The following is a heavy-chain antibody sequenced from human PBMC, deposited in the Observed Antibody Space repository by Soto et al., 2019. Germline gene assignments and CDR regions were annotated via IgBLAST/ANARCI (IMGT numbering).Heavy chain of an antibody. J-gene: IGHJ6*02. D-gene: IGHD3-22*01. CDR3: ARDGGMIVSYYYYGMDV. CDR2: INPNSGGT. CDR1: GYTFTGYY. V-gene: IGHV1-2*04. Sequence: ASVKVSCKASGYTFTGYYMHWVRHAPGQGLEWMGWINPNSGGTNYAQKFQGWVTMTRDTSISTAYMELSRLRSDDTAVYYCARDGGMIVSYYYYGMDVWGQGTTVTVSS.